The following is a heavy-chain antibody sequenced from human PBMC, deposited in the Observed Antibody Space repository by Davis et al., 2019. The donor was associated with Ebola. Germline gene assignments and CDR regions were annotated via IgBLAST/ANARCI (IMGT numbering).Heavy chain of an antibody. J-gene: IGHJ6*02. CDR3: ARRHIVVVPAADLVGHYYYYGMDV. D-gene: IGHD2-2*01. V-gene: IGHV1-8*02. Sequence: SVKVSCKASGYTFTSPGINWVRQATGHGLEWMGWMNPNSGNTGYAQKFQGRVTMTRNTSISTAYMELSSLRSEDTAVYYCARRHIVVVPAADLVGHYYYYGMDVWGQGTTVTVSS. CDR2: MNPNSGNT. CDR1: GYTFTSPG.